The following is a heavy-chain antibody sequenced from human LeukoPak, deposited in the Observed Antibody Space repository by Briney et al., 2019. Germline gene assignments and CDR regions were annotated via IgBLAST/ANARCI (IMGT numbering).Heavy chain of an antibody. CDR1: GFTFSSYG. CDR3: ARDVLRYFDRVGGRYYYMDV. D-gene: IGHD3-9*01. Sequence: GGSLRLSCAAPGFTFSSYGMNWVRQAPGKGLEWVSSISSSSSYIYYADSVKGRFTISRDNAKNSLYLQMNSLRAEDTAVYYCARDVLRYFDRVGGRYYYMDVWGKGTTVTVSS. CDR2: ISSSSSYI. J-gene: IGHJ6*03. V-gene: IGHV3-21*01.